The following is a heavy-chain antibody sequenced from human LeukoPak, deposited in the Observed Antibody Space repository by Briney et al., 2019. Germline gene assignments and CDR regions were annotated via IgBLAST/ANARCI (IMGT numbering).Heavy chain of an antibody. V-gene: IGHV3-23*01. CDR2: ISGTGGST. D-gene: IGHD6-13*01. CDR1: GFTFSSYA. Sequence: GGSLRLSCAASGFTFSSYAMGWVRQAPGKGLEWLSVISGTGGSTYYADSVKGRFTISRDNSKNTQYLQMNSLRAEDTAVYYCAKEPNLSIATSGMYFDYWGQGTLVTVSS. CDR3: AKEPNLSIATSGMYFDY. J-gene: IGHJ4*02.